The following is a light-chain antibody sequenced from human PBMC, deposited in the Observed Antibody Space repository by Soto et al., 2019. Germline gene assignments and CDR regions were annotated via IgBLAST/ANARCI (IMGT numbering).Light chain of an antibody. CDR2: AAS. Sequence: DIQMTQSPSSLSASVGDRVTITCRASQTIARYLNWYQQKPGKAPKLLIYAASSLQSGVPSRFSGGGSGADFTLTISSLQPEDFATYYCQQSSSAPLTFGPGTKVDIK. J-gene: IGKJ3*01. CDR3: QQSSSAPLT. V-gene: IGKV1-39*01. CDR1: QTIARY.